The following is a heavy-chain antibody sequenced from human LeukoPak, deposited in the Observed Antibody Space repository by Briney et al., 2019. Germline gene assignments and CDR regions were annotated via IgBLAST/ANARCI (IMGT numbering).Heavy chain of an antibody. Sequence: ASVKVSCKASGYTLTSYGISWVRQAPGQGLEWMGWISAYNGNTNYAQKLQGRVTMTTDTSTSTAYMELRSLRSDDTAVYYCARADPIAVAGVFDYWGQGTLVTVSS. CDR3: ARADPIAVAGVFDY. CDR1: GYTLTSYG. J-gene: IGHJ4*02. CDR2: ISAYNGNT. D-gene: IGHD6-19*01. V-gene: IGHV1-18*01.